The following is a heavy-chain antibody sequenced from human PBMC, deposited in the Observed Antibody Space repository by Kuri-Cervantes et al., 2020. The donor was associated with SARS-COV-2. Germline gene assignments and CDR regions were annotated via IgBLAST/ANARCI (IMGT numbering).Heavy chain of an antibody. V-gene: IGHV3-48*01. J-gene: IGHJ3*02. CDR2: ISSSSSTI. Sequence: GESLKISCAASGFTFSSYSMNWVRQAPGKGLEWVSYISSSSSTIYYADSVKGRFTISRDNAKNSLYLQMNSLRAEDTAVYYCAGALLCSSTSCYTDAFDIWGQGTMVTVSS. D-gene: IGHD2-2*02. CDR3: AGALLCSSTSCYTDAFDI. CDR1: GFTFSSYS.